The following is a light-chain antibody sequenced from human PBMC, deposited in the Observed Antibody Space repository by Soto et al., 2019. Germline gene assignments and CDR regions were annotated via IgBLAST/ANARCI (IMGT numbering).Light chain of an antibody. CDR1: SSDVGGYDF. CDR3: SSYAGSNNYV. Sequence: QSALTQPPSASGSPGQSVTISCTGASSDVGGYDFVSWYQQHPGKAPKLLIYEVTKRPSGVPDRFSGSKSGNTASLTVSGLQPEDDADYFCSSYAGSNNYVFGTGTNVIAL. J-gene: IGLJ1*01. CDR2: EVT. V-gene: IGLV2-8*01.